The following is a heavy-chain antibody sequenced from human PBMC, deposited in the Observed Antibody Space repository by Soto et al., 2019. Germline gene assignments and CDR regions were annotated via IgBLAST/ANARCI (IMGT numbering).Heavy chain of an antibody. J-gene: IGHJ3*02. V-gene: IGHV1-2*04. CDR1: GYTFTGYY. Sequence: GASVKVSCKASGYTFTGYYMHWVRQAPGQGLEWMGWINPNSGGTNYAQKFQGWVTMTRDTSISTAYMELSRLRSDDTAVYYCARGGQGYYDGSGYSAFDIWGQGTMVTVSS. D-gene: IGHD3-22*01. CDR2: INPNSGGT. CDR3: ARGGQGYYDGSGYSAFDI.